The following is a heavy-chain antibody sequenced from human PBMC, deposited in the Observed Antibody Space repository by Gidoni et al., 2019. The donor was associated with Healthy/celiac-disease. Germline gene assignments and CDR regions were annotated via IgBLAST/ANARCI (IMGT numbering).Heavy chain of an antibody. V-gene: IGHV3-9*01. Sequence: EVQLVESGGGLVQPGRSLGLSCAASGFTFDDYAMHWVRQAPGKGLEWVSGISWNSGSIGYADSVKGRFTISRDNAKNSLYLQMNSLRAEDTALYYCAKGSILGSLVDSNFDYWGQGTLVTVSS. CDR3: AKGSILGSLVDSNFDY. CDR2: ISWNSGSI. CDR1: GFTFDDYA. J-gene: IGHJ4*02. D-gene: IGHD2-15*01.